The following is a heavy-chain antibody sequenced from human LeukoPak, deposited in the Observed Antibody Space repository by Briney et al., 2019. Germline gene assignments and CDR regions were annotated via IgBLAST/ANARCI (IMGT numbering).Heavy chain of an antibody. V-gene: IGHV3-21*01. CDR1: GFTFSSYS. Sequence: GGSLRLSCAASGFTFSSYSMNWVREAPGKGLEWVSSISSSSSYIYYADSVKGRFTISRDNAKNSLYLQMNSLRAEDTAVYYCAREVKELADDAFDIWGQGTMVTVSS. D-gene: IGHD6-13*01. CDR3: AREVKELADDAFDI. CDR2: ISSSSSYI. J-gene: IGHJ3*02.